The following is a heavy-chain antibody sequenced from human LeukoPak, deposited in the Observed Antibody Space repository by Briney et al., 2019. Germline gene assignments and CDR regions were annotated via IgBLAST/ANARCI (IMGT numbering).Heavy chain of an antibody. D-gene: IGHD1-7*01. V-gene: IGHV3-21*01. CDR1: GFTFSSYS. CDR3: ARGITGTTRDAFDI. Sequence: GGSLRLSCAASGFTFSSYSMNWVRQAPGKGLEWVSSISCSSSYIYYADSVKGRFTISRDNAKNSLYLQMNSLRAEDTAVYYCARGITGTTRDAFDIWGQGTMVTVSS. CDR2: ISCSSSYI. J-gene: IGHJ3*02.